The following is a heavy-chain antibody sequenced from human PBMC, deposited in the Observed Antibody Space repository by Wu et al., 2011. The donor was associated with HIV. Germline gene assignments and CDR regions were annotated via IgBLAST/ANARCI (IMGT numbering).Heavy chain of an antibody. D-gene: IGHD3-9*01. V-gene: IGHV1-46*01. CDR1: GFTLTDHY. Sequence: QVQLMQSGAEVKRPGASVKISCTASGFTLTDHYMHWVRQVRGQGLEWMGIIDPTDGNTKYEQKFQGRVTMTTDTSTNTAYMELRSLRSDDTAVYYCARDVLRYFDWFLGVEYYFEYWGQGTLVTVSS. CDR2: IDPTDGNT. CDR3: ARDVLRYFDWFLGVEYYFEY. J-gene: IGHJ4*02.